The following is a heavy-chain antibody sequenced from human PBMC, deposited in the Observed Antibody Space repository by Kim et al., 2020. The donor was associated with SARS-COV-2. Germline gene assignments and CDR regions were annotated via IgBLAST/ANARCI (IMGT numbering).Heavy chain of an antibody. CDR3: GRDLRPYCFTVSCYGMDV. V-gene: IGHV3-30*04. J-gene: IGHJ6*01. Sequence: GGSLRLSCAASGFTFSSYAMHWVRQAPGKGLEWVMVIAYDGNNKYAIDSVRGRFTLSRDNSKNTVDLQMNNLRPEDTGVYYCGRDLRPYCFTVSCYGMDV. CDR1: GFTFSSYA. D-gene: IGHD2-21*01. CDR2: IAYDGNNK.